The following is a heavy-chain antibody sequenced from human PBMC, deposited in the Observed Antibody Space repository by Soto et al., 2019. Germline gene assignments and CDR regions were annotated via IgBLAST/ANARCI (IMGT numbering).Heavy chain of an antibody. Sequence: PSETLSLTCTVSGGSISSYYWSWIRQPPVKGLEWIGYTYYDGSANYNPSLKSRVTISGDTSKNQFSLKLSAVTAADTAVYYCAARLYYYDSSAYPEDYFDYWGQGTLVTVS. CDR1: GGSISSYY. CDR3: AARLYYYDSSAYPEDYFDY. V-gene: IGHV4-59*01. CDR2: TYYDGSA. J-gene: IGHJ4*02. D-gene: IGHD3-22*01.